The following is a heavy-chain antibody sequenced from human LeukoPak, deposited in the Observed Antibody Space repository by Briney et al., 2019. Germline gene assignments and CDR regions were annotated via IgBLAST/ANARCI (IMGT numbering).Heavy chain of an antibody. V-gene: IGHV3-53*01. Sequence: GGSLRLSCTVSGFTVSTNSMSWVRQAPGKGLEWVSFIYSDNTHYSDSVKGRFTISRDNSKDTLYLQMNSLRAEDTAVYYCARRAGAYSHPYDYWGQGTLVTVSS. CDR2: IYSDNT. D-gene: IGHD4/OR15-4a*01. CDR3: ARRAGAYSHPYDY. CDR1: GFTVSTNS. J-gene: IGHJ4*02.